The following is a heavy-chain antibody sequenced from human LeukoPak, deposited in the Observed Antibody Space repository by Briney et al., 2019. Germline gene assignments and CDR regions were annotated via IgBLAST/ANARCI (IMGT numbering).Heavy chain of an antibody. Sequence: PGGSLRLSCAASGFTFSSYEMNWVRQAPGKGLEWVSYIGSSGSTIYYADSVKGRFTISRDNAKNSLYLQMNNRRAEDTAVYYCATGGWLLSYWGQGSLVTVSS. V-gene: IGHV3-48*03. CDR1: GFTFSSYE. CDR3: ATGGWLLSY. CDR2: IGSSGSTI. J-gene: IGHJ4*02. D-gene: IGHD3-9*01.